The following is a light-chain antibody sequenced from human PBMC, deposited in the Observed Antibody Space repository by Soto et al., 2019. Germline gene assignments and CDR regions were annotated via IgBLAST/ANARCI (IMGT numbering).Light chain of an antibody. V-gene: IGLV2-23*01. CDR1: SSDVGGYNY. CDR3: CSYAGSSTLDVV. CDR2: EGS. J-gene: IGLJ2*01. Sequence: QSALTQPRSVSGSPGQSVTISCTGTSSDVGGYNYVSWYQQHPGKAPKLMIYEGSKRPSGVSNRFSGSKSGNTASLTISGLQAEDEADYYCCSYAGSSTLDVVFGGGTQLTVL.